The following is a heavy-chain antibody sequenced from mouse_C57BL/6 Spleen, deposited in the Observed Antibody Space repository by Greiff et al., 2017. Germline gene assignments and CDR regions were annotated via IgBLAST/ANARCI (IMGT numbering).Heavy chain of an antibody. J-gene: IGHJ3*01. V-gene: IGHV1-15*01. Sequence: QVQLQQSGAELVRPGASVTLSCKASGYTFTDYEMHWVKQTPVHGLEWIGAIDPETGGTAYNQKFKGKAILTADKSSSTAYMELRSLTSEDSAVYYCTNGSSTWFAYWGQGTLVTVSA. CDR2: IDPETGGT. D-gene: IGHD1-1*01. CDR1: GYTFTDYE. CDR3: TNGSSTWFAY.